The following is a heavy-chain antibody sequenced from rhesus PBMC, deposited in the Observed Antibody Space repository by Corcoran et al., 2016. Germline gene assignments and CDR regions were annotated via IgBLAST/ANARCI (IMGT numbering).Heavy chain of an antibody. CDR3: ARDYYDSGYYKDGLDS. Sequence: EVQLVESGGGLAKPGGSLRLSCAASGFTFSDYYMHWVRQASGKGLEWVLRIRNGVGRTWYEDSVKGRFTISRENAKNTLYLQMNSLRAEDTAVYYCARDYYDSGYYKDGLDSWGQGVVVTVSS. D-gene: IGHD3-28*01. V-gene: IGHV3-59*01. CDR1: GFTFSDYY. J-gene: IGHJ6*01. CDR2: IRNGVGRT.